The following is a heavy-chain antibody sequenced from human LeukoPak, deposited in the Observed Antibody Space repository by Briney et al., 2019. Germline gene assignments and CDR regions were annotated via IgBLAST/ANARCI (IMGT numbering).Heavy chain of an antibody. Sequence: SETLTLTCTVSGGSISSSRYYWVWIRQPPGKGLEWIGSIYYSGSTYYNPSLKSRVTISVDTSKNQFSLKLSSVTAADTAVYYCARVPGGDGNYWGQGTLVTVSS. V-gene: IGHV4-39*07. CDR1: GGSISSSRYY. J-gene: IGHJ4*02. CDR3: ARVPGGDGNY. CDR2: IYYSGST. D-gene: IGHD2-21*02.